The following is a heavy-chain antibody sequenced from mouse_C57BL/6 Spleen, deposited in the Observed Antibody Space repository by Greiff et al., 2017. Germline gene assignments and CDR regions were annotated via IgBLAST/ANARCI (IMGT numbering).Heavy chain of an antibody. Sequence: VHVKQSGTVLARPGASVKMSCKTSGYTFTSYWMHWVKQRPGQGLEWIGAIYPGNSDTSYNQKFKGKAKLTAVTSASTAYMELSSLTNEDSAVYYCTRAEVTTVVGYFDVWGTGTTVTVSS. CDR3: TRAEVTTVVGYFDV. D-gene: IGHD1-1*01. CDR2: IYPGNSDT. J-gene: IGHJ1*03. CDR1: GYTFTSYW. V-gene: IGHV1-5*01.